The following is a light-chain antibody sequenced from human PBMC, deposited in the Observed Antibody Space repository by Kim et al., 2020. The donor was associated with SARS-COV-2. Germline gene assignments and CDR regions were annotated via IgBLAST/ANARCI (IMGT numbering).Light chain of an antibody. J-gene: IGLJ2*01. CDR2: DVS. CDR1: SSDVGGYNY. CDR3: SSYTSSSTPVV. V-gene: IGLV2-14*03. Sequence: SITISCNGTSSDVGGYNYGSWYQQHPGKAPKLMIYDVSNRPSGVSNRFSGSKSGNTASLTISGLQAEDEADYYCSSYTSSSTPVVFGGGTQLTVL.